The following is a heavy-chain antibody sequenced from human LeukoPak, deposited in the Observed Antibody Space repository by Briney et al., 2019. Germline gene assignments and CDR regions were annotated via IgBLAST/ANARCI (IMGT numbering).Heavy chain of an antibody. D-gene: IGHD1-1*01. J-gene: IGHJ4*02. Sequence: PGGSLRLSCAASGFTFSSYAMHWVRQAPGKGLEWVAVISYDGSNKYYADSVKGRFTISRDNSKNTLYLQMNSLRAEDTAVYYCARDRLGLEPLFDYWGQGTLVTVSS. V-gene: IGHV3-30*01. CDR2: ISYDGSNK. CDR1: GFTFSSYA. CDR3: ARDRLGLEPLFDY.